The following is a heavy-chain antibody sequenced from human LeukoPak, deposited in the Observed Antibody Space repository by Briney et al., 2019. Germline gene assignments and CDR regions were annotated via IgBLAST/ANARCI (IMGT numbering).Heavy chain of an antibody. Sequence: SETLSLTCTVSGGSISSYYWSWIRQPAGKGLEWIGRIYTNGSTNYNPSLKSRVTMSVDTSKNQFSLKLSSVTAADTAVYYCARSIAAAGDNWFDPWGQGTLVTVSS. D-gene: IGHD6-13*01. V-gene: IGHV4-4*07. J-gene: IGHJ5*02. CDR3: ARSIAAAGDNWFDP. CDR2: IYTNGST. CDR1: GGSISSYY.